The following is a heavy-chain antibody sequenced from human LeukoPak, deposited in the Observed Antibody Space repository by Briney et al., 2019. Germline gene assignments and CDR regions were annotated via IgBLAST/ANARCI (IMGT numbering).Heavy chain of an antibody. Sequence: GGSLRLSCAASGFTFTISGMHWVRQAPGEGLEWVAFIGRDGSTKYYADSVKGRFTISGDSSYHTAFLQMNSLKADDTAIYYCAKDGEWTFDIWGQGTMVTVSS. V-gene: IGHV3-30*02. CDR2: IGRDGSTK. CDR3: AKDGEWTFDI. J-gene: IGHJ3*02. D-gene: IGHD3-3*01. CDR1: GFTFTISG.